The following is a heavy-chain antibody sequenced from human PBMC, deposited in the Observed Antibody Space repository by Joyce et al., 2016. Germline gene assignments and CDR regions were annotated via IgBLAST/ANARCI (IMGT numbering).Heavy chain of an antibody. CDR2: IYRSGST. CDR3: ARGDYYRHTCYYQD. CDR1: GGSITSGDYF. Sequence: QVQLQESGPGLVKPSQTLSLTCTVSGGSITSGDYFWSWSRQHPGKGLEWIGYIYRSGSTDYNPSLKGRMSISVDTSRNQFSLKLGSVTAADTAVIYCARGDYYRHTCYYQDWGQGTLVTVSS. D-gene: IGHD3-16*02. J-gene: IGHJ4*02. V-gene: IGHV4-30-4*01.